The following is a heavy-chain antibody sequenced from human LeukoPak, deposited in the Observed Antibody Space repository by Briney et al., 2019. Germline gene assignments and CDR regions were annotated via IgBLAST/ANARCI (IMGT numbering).Heavy chain of an antibody. CDR2: ISSSSSTI. CDR1: GFTFSSHS. V-gene: IGHV3-48*01. CDR3: AKRQVYYYDSRASTNYFDY. D-gene: IGHD3-22*01. J-gene: IGHJ4*02. Sequence: GGSLRLSCAASGFTFSSHSMNWVRQAPGKGLEWVSYISSSSSTIYYADSVKGRFTISRDNSKNTLYLQMNSLRAEDTAVYYCAKRQVYYYDSRASTNYFDYWGQGTLVTVSS.